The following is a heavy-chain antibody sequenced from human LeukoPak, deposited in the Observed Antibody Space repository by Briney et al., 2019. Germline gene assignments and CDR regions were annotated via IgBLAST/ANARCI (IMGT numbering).Heavy chain of an antibody. Sequence: ASVKVSCKASGYTFTSYGISWVRQAPGQGLEWMGWISAYNGNTNYAQKLQGRVTMTTDTSTSTAYMELRSLRSDDTAVYYCASVGLDYNAEGFDYWGQGTLVTVSS. CDR3: ASVGLDYNAEGFDY. CDR1: GYTFTSYG. J-gene: IGHJ4*02. V-gene: IGHV1-18*01. CDR2: ISAYNGNT. D-gene: IGHD4-11*01.